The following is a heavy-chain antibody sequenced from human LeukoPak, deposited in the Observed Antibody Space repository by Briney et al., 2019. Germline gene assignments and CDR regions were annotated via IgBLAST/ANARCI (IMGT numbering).Heavy chain of an antibody. V-gene: IGHV3-15*01. CDR2: IKSKSAGGTI. Sequence: PGGSLRLSCAASGFSFSNAWMSWVRQAPGKGLEWVGRIKSKSAGGTIEHGAPVKGRFTISRDDSENMLYLQMSSLKTEDTAVYYCTTYDRSGYYSDYWGQGTLVTVSS. J-gene: IGHJ4*02. CDR3: TTYDRSGYYSDY. D-gene: IGHD3-22*01. CDR1: GFSFSNAW.